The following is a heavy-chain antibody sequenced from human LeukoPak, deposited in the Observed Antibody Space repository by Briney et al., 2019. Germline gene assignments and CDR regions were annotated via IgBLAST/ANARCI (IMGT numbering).Heavy chain of an antibody. CDR3: ASKLGG. D-gene: IGHD2-15*01. J-gene: IGHJ2*01. CDR1: GFTFSSYA. V-gene: IGHV3-30-3*01. CDR2: ISYDGSNK. Sequence: PGRSLRLSCAASGFTFSSYAMHWVRQAPGKGLEWVAVISYDGSNKYYADSVKGRFTISRDNSKNTLYLQMNSLRAEDTAVYYCASKLGGWGRGTLVTVSS.